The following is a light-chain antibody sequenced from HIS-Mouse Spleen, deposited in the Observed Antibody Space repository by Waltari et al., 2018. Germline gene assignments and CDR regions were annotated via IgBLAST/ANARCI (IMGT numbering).Light chain of an antibody. CDR2: AAS. Sequence: IQITQSSFLLPASLRDRVTITCRASQSISSYLNWYQQKPGKAPKLLIYAASSLQSGVPSRFSGSGSGTDFTLTISSLQPEDFATYYCQQCYSTPRTFGQGTKVEIK. CDR1: QSISSY. J-gene: IGKJ1*01. CDR3: QQCYSTPRT. V-gene: IGKV1-39*01.